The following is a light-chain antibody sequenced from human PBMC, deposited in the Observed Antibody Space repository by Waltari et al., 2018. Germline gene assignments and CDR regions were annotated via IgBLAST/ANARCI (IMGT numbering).Light chain of an antibody. CDR3: QSYDTHTRV. CDR1: SGSIDSKS. Sequence: NFMLTQPHSVAGSPGETVTIYCTRSSGSIDSKSVKWYQQRPGSAPTTVIYEDKQRPFGVPDRFSGSIDSSSNSASLTISGLKTEDEAEYYCQSYDTHTRVFGGGTMLTVL. V-gene: IGLV6-57*04. CDR2: EDK. J-gene: IGLJ3*02.